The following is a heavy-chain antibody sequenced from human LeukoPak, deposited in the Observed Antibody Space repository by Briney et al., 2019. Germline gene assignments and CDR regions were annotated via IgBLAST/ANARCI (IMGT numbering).Heavy chain of an antibody. Sequence: ASVKVSCKASGYTFSNYGISWVRQAPGQGLEWMGWINPNSGGTNYAQKFQGRVTMTRDTSISTAYMELSRLRSDDTAVYYCARAGIAAAGVYDYWGQGTLVTVSS. D-gene: IGHD6-13*01. CDR3: ARAGIAAAGVYDY. J-gene: IGHJ4*02. CDR1: GYTFSNYG. CDR2: INPNSGGT. V-gene: IGHV1-2*02.